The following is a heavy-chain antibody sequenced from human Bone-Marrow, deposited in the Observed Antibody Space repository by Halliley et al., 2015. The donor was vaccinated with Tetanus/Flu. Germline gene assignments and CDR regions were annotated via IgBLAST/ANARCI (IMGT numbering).Heavy chain of an antibody. CDR2: VSHDGQNE. V-gene: IGHV3-30*03. CDR3: AMAYSTNWLDS. D-gene: IGHD4-4*01. Sequence: LEWVAVVSHDGQNEFYGDPVKGRFTISRDNFKNTVFLQMHTLRPEDSAVYYCAMAYSTNWLDSWGQGTLVTVSS. J-gene: IGHJ5*01.